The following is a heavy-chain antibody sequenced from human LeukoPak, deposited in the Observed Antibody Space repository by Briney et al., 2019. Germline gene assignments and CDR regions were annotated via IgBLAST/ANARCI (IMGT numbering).Heavy chain of an antibody. V-gene: IGHV4-34*01. J-gene: IGHJ4*02. CDR3: ARGPVQLWFRPLDY. CDR2: INHSGST. D-gene: IGHD5-18*01. CDR1: GGSFSGYY. Sequence: SETLSLTCAVYGGSFSGYYWSWIRQPPGKGLEWNGEINHSGSTNYNPSLKSRVTISVDTSKNQFSLKLSSVTAADTAVYYCARGPVQLWFRPLDYWGQGTLVTVSS.